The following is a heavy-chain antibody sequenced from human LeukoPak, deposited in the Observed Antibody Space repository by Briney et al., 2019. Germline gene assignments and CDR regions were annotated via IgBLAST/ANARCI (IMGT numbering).Heavy chain of an antibody. CDR1: GGSFSGYY. CDR2: INHSGST. V-gene: IGHV4-34*01. J-gene: IGHJ4*02. D-gene: IGHD6-13*01. Sequence: SETLSLTCAVYGGSFSGYYWSWIRQPPGKGLEWIGEINHSGSTNYNPSLKSRVTISVDTSKNQFSLKLSSVTAADTAVYYCARDGYSSSFGVRYWGQGTLVTVSS. CDR3: ARDGYSSSFGVRY.